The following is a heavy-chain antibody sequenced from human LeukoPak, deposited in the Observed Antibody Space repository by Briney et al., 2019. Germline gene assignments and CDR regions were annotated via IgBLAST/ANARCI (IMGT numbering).Heavy chain of an antibody. V-gene: IGHV3-23*01. J-gene: IGHJ4*02. CDR3: SKKGQNGDYGKPD. Sequence: SGASTYYAASVKGRFTISRDSSRSTLYLQMNSLRADDTAVYYCSKKGQNGDYGKPDWGQGTLVTVSS. D-gene: IGHD4-17*01. CDR2: SGAST.